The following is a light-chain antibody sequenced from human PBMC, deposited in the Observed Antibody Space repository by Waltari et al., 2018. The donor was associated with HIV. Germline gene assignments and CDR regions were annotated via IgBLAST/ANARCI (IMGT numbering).Light chain of an antibody. V-gene: IGKV3-20*01. J-gene: IGKJ2*02. CDR3: QQYGISPST. Sequence: EIVLTQSPGTLPLSPGERATLSCRASQSVNSNHLAWYKQKPGQAPRRLIYGASHRDTGIPDRVSGSGSGTDFTLTINRLEPEDFAVYYCQQYGISPSTFGQGTKLEIK. CDR2: GAS. CDR1: QSVNSNH.